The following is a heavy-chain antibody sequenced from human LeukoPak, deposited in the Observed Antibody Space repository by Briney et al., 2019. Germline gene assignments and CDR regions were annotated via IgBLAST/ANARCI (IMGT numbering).Heavy chain of an antibody. J-gene: IGHJ6*02. Sequence: GGSLRLSCAASGFTFSSYAMHWVRQAPGKGLEWVAVLSYDGSNKYYADSVKGRFTISRDNSKNTLYLQMNSLRAEDTAVYYCARDNFDCSSTSCYGYYYYGMDVWGQGTTVTVSS. CDR1: GFTFSSYA. V-gene: IGHV3-30-3*01. D-gene: IGHD2-2*01. CDR3: ARDNFDCSSTSCYGYYYYGMDV. CDR2: LSYDGSNK.